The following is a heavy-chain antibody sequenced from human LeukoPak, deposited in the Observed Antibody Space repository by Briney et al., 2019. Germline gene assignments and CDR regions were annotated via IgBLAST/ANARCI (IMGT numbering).Heavy chain of an antibody. CDR2: IYFSGTT. CDR3: AGVVVTGLSSDY. D-gene: IGHD2-21*02. V-gene: IGHV4-39*01. CDR1: GDSIRGSTYY. Sequence: SETLSLTCSVSGDSIRGSTYYWGWIRQPPGKDLEWIGNIYFSGTTFYNPSLKGRVTLSIDTSKNQFSLKLNSLTAADTAVYQCAGVVVTGLSSDYWGQGTLVNFSA. J-gene: IGHJ4*02.